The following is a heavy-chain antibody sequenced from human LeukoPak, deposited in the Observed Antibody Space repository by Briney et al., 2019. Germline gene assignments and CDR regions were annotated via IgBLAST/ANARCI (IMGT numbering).Heavy chain of an antibody. D-gene: IGHD3-22*01. CDR1: GYTFTSYA. CDR3: ARDFTDSSGYLYYFDY. V-gene: IGHV1-3*01. Sequence: ASVKVSCKASGYTFTSYAMHWVRQAPGQRLEWMGWINAGNGNTKYSQKFQGRVTITRDTSASTAYMELSSLRSEDTAVYYCARDFTDSSGYLYYFDYWGQGTLVTVSS. J-gene: IGHJ4*02. CDR2: INAGNGNT.